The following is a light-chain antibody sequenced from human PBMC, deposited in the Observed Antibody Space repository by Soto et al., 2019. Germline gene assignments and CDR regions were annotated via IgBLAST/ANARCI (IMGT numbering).Light chain of an antibody. J-gene: IGLJ1*01. CDR3: SSFTTSHTYI. CDR1: TSDVGGYNY. V-gene: IGLV2-11*01. Sequence: QSVLTQPRSVSGSPGQSVTISCTGTTSDVGGYNYVSWYQHHPGKAPKLMIYVVSGRPSGVPDRFSGSKSGNAASLTISGLQAEDEADYYCSSFTTSHTYIFGTGTKVTVL. CDR2: VVS.